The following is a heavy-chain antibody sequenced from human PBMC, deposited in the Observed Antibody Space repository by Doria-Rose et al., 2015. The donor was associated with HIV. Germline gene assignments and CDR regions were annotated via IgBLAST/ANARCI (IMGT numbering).Heavy chain of an antibody. Sequence: QVTLKESDPVLVKPTETLTLTCTVSGVSLSSPGMGVSWIRQPPGKALKWLANIFSDDERSYKTSLKSRLTISRGTSKSQVVLTMTDMDPVDTATYYCARIKSSRWYHKYYFDFWGQGTLVIVSA. J-gene: IGHJ4*02. CDR3: ARIKSSRWYHKYYFDF. D-gene: IGHD6-13*01. CDR2: IFSDDER. V-gene: IGHV2-26*01. CDR1: GVSLSSPGMG.